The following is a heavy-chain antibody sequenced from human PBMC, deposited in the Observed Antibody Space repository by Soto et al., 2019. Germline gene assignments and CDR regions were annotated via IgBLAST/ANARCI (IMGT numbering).Heavy chain of an antibody. J-gene: IGHJ4*02. CDR3: ARDQRGIYDY. V-gene: IGHV3-48*04. CDR2: ISSSSSTI. D-gene: IGHD6-13*01. Sequence: GGSVRLSCAASGFTFSSYSMNWVRQAPGKGLEWVSYISSSSSTIYYADSVKGRFTISRDNAKNSLYLQMNSLRAEDTAVYYCARDQRGIYDYWGQGTLVTVSS. CDR1: GFTFSSYS.